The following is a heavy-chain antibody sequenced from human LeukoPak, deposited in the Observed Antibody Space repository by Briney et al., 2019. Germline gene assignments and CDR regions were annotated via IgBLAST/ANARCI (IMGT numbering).Heavy chain of an antibody. CDR3: ARAHTLLSYYYYYMDV. CDR2: ISYDGSKK. V-gene: IGHV3-30-3*01. J-gene: IGHJ6*03. Sequence: GRSLRLSCAASGFTFSSYAMHWVRQAPGKGLEWVAVISYDGSKKYHANSVKGRFTISRDNSKNTLYLQMNSLRAEDTAVYYCARAHTLLSYYYYYMDVWGKGTTVTVSS. CDR1: GFTFSSYA. D-gene: IGHD3-10*01.